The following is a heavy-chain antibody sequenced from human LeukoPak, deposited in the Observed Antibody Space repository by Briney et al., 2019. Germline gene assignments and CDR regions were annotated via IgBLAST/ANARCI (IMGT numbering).Heavy chain of an antibody. CDR2: INHSGST. Sequence: PSETLSLTCAVYGGSFSGYYWSWIRQPPGKGLEWIGEINHSGSTNYNPSLKSRVTISVDTSKNQFSLRLSSVTAADTAVYYCASYYTGSSWYDYWGQGTLVTVSS. V-gene: IGHV4-34*01. D-gene: IGHD6-13*01. CDR3: ASYYTGSSWYDY. CDR1: GGSFSGYY. J-gene: IGHJ4*02.